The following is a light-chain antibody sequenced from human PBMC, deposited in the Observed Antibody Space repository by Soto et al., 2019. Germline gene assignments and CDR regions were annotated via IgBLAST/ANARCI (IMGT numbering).Light chain of an antibody. V-gene: IGLV1-44*01. CDR3: ASWDDILNGVV. CDR1: HSNIGTKA. J-gene: IGLJ3*02. Sequence: QSVLTQPRSASGTPGQRVTISCSGSHSNIGTKAVKWFQQVPGAAPKSLIYKTDQRPSGVPDRFSVSKSGTSASLAISGLQPEDEADYYCASWDDILNGVVFGGGTKLTV. CDR2: KTD.